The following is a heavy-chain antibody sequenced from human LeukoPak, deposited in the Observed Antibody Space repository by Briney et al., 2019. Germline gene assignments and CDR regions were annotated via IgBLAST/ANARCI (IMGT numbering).Heavy chain of an antibody. D-gene: IGHD3-3*01. V-gene: IGHV3-33*01. J-gene: IGHJ4*02. CDR2: IWYDGSNK. CDR3: ARDRAWNYFDY. CDR1: GFTFSSYG. Sequence: GGSLRLSCAASGFTFSSYGMHWVRQAPGKGLEWVAVIWYDGSNKYYADSVKGRFTISRDNSKNTLYLQMDSLRAEDTAVYYCARDRAWNYFDYWGQGTLVTVSS.